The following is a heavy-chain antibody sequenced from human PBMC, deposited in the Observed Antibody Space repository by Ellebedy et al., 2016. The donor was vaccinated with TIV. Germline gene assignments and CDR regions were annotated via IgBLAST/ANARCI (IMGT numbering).Heavy chain of an antibody. V-gene: IGHV3-7*01. J-gene: IGHJ6*03. CDR3: ARDVTIFGVVIIHYYYYMDV. CDR2: IKQDGSEK. Sequence: GGSLRLXXAASGFTFSSYWMSWVRQAPGKGLEWVANIKQDGSEKYYVDSVKGRFTISRDNAKNSLYLQMNSLRAEDTAVYYCARDVTIFGVVIIHYYYYMDVWGKGTTVTVSS. CDR1: GFTFSSYW. D-gene: IGHD3-3*01.